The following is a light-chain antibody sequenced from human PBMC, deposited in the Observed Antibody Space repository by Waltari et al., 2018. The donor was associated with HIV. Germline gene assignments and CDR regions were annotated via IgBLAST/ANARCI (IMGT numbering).Light chain of an antibody. Sequence: QSALTQPRSVSGSPGQSVTISCTGTSSDVGGFNYVSWYQQYPGRAHKLMIYDVTKRPSGVPDRFSGSKSGNTASLTISGLQAEDEADYYCAAWDDSLRGSYVFGPGTKVTVL. V-gene: IGLV2-11*01. CDR1: SSDVGGFNY. CDR3: AAWDDSLRGSYV. CDR2: DVT. J-gene: IGLJ1*01.